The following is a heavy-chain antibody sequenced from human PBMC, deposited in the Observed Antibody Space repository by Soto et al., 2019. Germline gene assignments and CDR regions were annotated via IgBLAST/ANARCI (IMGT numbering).Heavy chain of an antibody. J-gene: IGHJ3*02. Sequence: LRLSCAASEFTFSDYAMHWVRQAPGKGLEWVAVISDDGDKVFYADSMKDRLTISRDNSKSTLFLQLTSLGPEDTALYYCARAHYHDSSGPNGHAFDIWGQGTLVTVSS. CDR3: ARAHYHDSSGPNGHAFDI. CDR2: ISDDGDKV. D-gene: IGHD3-22*01. V-gene: IGHV3-30-3*01. CDR1: EFTFSDYA.